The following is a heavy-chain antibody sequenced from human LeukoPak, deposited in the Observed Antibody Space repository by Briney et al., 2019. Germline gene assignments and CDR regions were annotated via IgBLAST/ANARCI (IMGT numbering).Heavy chain of an antibody. Sequence: PGGSLRLSCAASGFTFSSFEMNWVRQAPGKGLEWVSYISSSGSTIYYADSVKGRFTISRDNAKNSLYLQMNSLRAEDTAVYYCARGYDYYDGAGSFYSRSLDSWGQGTLVTVSS. J-gene: IGHJ4*02. D-gene: IGHD3-22*01. CDR2: ISSSGSTI. CDR1: GFTFSSFE. V-gene: IGHV3-48*03. CDR3: ARGYDYYDGAGSFYSRSLDS.